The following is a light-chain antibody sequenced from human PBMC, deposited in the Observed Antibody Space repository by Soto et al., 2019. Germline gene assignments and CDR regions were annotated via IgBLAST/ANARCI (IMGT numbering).Light chain of an antibody. CDR2: GAS. CDR3: QQYGSSLYT. V-gene: IGKV3-20*01. Sequence: EIVLTQSPGTLSLSPGERVILSCRASQSIASTYLTWYQQKPGQAPRPLIYGASRRATGIPDRFSGSGSGTDFSLTISRLEPEDFAVYYCQQYGSSLYTFGQGTKLEIK. J-gene: IGKJ2*01. CDR1: QSIASTY.